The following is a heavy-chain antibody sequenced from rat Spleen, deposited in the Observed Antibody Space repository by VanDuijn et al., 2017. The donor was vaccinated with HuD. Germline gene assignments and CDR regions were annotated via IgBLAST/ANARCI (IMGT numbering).Heavy chain of an antibody. CDR3: TRDNERSYVMDG. CDR1: GFNFSDYY. CDR2: ISYDGSST. V-gene: IGHV5-20*01. J-gene: IGHJ4*01. Sequence: EVQLVESGGCLVQPGRPLKLSCAASGFNFSDYYMAWVRQAPTKGLEWCATISYDGSSTYYSDSVKGRFTISRDTAKSTLNLQMNSLRSEDTAIYYCTRDNERSYVMDGWGQGASVTVSS.